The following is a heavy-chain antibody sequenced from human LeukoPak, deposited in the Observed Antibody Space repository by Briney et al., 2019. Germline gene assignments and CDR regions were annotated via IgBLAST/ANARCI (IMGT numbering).Heavy chain of an antibody. D-gene: IGHD7-27*01. Sequence: SETLSLTCAVYGGSFRGYYWSWIRQPPGKGLEWIGEIHYTGATNYKPSLKSRVTISGDPSKNQVSLRVSSVTAADTAVYYCARGVLGPYYFDLWGRGTLVTVSS. CDR2: IHYTGAT. CDR1: GGSFRGYY. CDR3: ARGVLGPYYFDL. J-gene: IGHJ2*01. V-gene: IGHV4-34*01.